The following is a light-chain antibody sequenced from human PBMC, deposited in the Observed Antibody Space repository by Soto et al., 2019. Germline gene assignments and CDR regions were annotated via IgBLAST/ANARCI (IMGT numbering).Light chain of an antibody. CDR2: DVS. CDR3: SSYTSSSTLYV. J-gene: IGLJ1*01. Sequence: QSALTQPASVSGSPGQSIPISCTETSSDVGGNNYVSWYQQHPGKAPKLMIYDVSNRPSGVSNRFSGSKSGNTASLTISGLQAEDEADYYCSSYTSSSTLYVFGTGTKVTVL. CDR1: SSDVGGNNY. V-gene: IGLV2-14*01.